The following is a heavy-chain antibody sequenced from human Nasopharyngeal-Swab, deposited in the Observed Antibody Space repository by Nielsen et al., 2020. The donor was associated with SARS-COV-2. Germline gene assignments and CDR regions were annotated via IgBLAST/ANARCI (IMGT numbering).Heavy chain of an antibody. CDR2: IYYGGST. CDR3: ARDVTMVRGVIGDYYGMDV. Sequence: SETLSLTCTVSGGSIRSYYWSWIRQSPGKGLEWIGYIYYGGSTNYNPSLKSRVTISLDTSKNQFSLKLSSVTAADTAVYYCARDVTMVRGVIGDYYGMDVWGQGTTVTVSS. D-gene: IGHD3-10*01. CDR1: GGSIRSYY. J-gene: IGHJ6*02. V-gene: IGHV4-59*13.